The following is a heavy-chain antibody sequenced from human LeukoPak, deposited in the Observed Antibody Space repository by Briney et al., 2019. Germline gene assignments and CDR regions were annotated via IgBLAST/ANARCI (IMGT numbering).Heavy chain of an antibody. CDR1: GFTFSNYG. Sequence: PGGSLRLSCAASGFTFSNYGMRWVRQAPGKGLEWVASIAGSSGTTYYADSVRGRFTISRDNSKNTLYLQMNSLRADDTALYYCAKRLSGSQGTPAGASDIWGQGTMVTVSS. D-gene: IGHD1-26*01. CDR3: AKRLSGSQGTPAGASDI. V-gene: IGHV3-23*01. CDR2: IAGSSGTT. J-gene: IGHJ3*02.